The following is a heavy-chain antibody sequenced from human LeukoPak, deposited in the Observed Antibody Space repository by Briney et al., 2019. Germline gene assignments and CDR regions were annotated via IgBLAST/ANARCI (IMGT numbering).Heavy chain of an antibody. D-gene: IGHD3-10*01. CDR1: GFTFSDYY. CDR2: ISSSGSTI. CDR3: AKGADGSGSYYYYYYMDV. J-gene: IGHJ6*03. Sequence: PGGSLRLSCAASGFTFSDYYMSWIRQAPGKGLEWVSYISSSGSTIYYADSVKGRFTISRDNAKNSLYLQMNSLRAEDTAVYYCAKGADGSGSYYYYYYMDVWGKGTTVTVSS. V-gene: IGHV3-11*01.